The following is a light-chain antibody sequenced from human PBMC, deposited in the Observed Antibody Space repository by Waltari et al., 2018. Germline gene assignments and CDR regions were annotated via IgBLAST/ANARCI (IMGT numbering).Light chain of an antibody. J-gene: IGLJ3*02. V-gene: IGLV2-23*02. CDR1: TSDVGSGHL. CDR2: EVT. CDR3: CSYRIGSTPGV. Sequence: SALTQPASVSGSLGQSITISCSGSTSDVGSGHLVSWYQQFPGTVPKLIIYEVTKRPSGVSSRFSGSKSGNMASLTISGLQPEDEADYYCCSYRIGSTPGVFGGGTKVTVL.